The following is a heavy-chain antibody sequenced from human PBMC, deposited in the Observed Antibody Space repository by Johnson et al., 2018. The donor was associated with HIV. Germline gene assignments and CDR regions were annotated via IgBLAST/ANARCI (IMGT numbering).Heavy chain of an antibody. V-gene: IGHV3-23*04. J-gene: IGHJ1*01. D-gene: IGHD3-10*02. Sequence: VQLVESGGGLVQPGGSLRLSCAASEFTFSGSAMSWVRQAPGKGLEWVSVISGSGGTTYCADSVKGRFTISRDNSENTLYLQMDSLRGDDTGHNVRGLLGLCWAMWG. CDR1: EFTFSGSA. CDR2: ISGSGGTT. CDR3: GLLGLCWAM.